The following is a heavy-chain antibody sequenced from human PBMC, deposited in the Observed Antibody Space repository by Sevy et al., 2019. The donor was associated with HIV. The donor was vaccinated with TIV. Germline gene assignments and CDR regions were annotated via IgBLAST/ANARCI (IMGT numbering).Heavy chain of an antibody. CDR2: IKQDGSEK. Sequence: GGSLRLSCAASGFTFSDYWMNWVRQAPGKGLEWVANIKQDGSEKYYVDSVKGRFTISRDNAKNSLYLQMNSLRVEDTAVYFCAKLGFYYDSSAYDYFDDWGQGTLVTVSS. CDR1: GFTFSDYW. J-gene: IGHJ4*02. D-gene: IGHD3-22*01. CDR3: AKLGFYYDSSAYDYFDD. V-gene: IGHV3-7*01.